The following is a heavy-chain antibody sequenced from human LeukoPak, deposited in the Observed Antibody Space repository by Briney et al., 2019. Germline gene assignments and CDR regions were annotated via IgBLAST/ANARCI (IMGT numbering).Heavy chain of an antibody. V-gene: IGHV4-59*01. D-gene: IGHD6-13*01. Sequence: ASETLSLTCTVSGGSISSYYWSWIRQPPGKGLEWIGYIYYSGSTNYNPSLKSRVTISVDTSKNQFSLKLSSVTAADTAVYYCATRKRHGQQLVSFFDYWGQGTLVTVSS. J-gene: IGHJ4*02. CDR2: IYYSGST. CDR1: GGSISSYY. CDR3: ATRKRHGQQLVSFFDY.